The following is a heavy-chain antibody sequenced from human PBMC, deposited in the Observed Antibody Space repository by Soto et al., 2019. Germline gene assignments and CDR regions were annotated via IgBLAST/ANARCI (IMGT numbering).Heavy chain of an antibody. CDR3: ARRGAAEGERGSDYYYYYGMDV. V-gene: IGHV1-69*01. J-gene: IGHJ6*02. D-gene: IGHD6-13*01. Sequence: QVQLVQSGAEVKKPGSSVKVSCKASGGTFSSYAISWVRQAPGQGLEWMGGIIPIFGTANYAQKLQGRVTITAAECTSTAYMELSSLGSEDTDVYYCARRGAAEGERGSDYYYYYGMDVWGQGTTVTVSS. CDR1: GGTFSSYA. CDR2: IIPIFGTA.